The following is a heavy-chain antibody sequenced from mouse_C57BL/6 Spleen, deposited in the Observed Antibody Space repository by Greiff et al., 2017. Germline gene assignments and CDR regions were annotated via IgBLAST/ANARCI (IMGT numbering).Heavy chain of an antibody. J-gene: IGHJ3*01. V-gene: IGHV1-47*01. Sequence: QVHVKQSGAELVKPGASVKMSCKASGYTFTTYPIEWMKQNHGKSLEWIGNFHPYNDDTKYNEKFKGKATLTVEKSSSTVYLELSRLTSDDSAVYYCARPAYDYDGAWFAYWGQGTLVTVSA. CDR3: ARPAYDYDGAWFAY. D-gene: IGHD2-4*01. CDR2: FHPYNDDT. CDR1: GYTFTTYP.